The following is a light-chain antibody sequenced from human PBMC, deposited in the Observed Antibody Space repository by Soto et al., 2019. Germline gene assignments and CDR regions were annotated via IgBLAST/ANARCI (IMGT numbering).Light chain of an antibody. J-gene: IGLJ1*01. CDR2: EGS. CDR3: CSYAGSSTYV. V-gene: IGLV2-23*01. CDR1: SSDVGSYNV. Sequence: QSALTQPASVSGSPGQSMTISCTGTSSDVGSYNVVSWYQQHPGKAPKLMIYEGSKRPSGVSNRFSGSKSGNTASLTVSGLQAEDEADYYCCSYAGSSTYVFGTGTKLTVL.